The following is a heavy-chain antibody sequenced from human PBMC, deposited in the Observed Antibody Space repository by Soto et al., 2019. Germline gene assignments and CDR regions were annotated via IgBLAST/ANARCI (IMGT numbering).Heavy chain of an antibody. Sequence: PGVSLRLSCAASGFTFRSYSMNWVRQAPGKGLEWVSAISGSGGSTYYADSVKGRFTISRDNSKNTLYLQMNSLRAEDTAVYYCAKQVGKSGSYTVPYYYYGMDVWGQGTTVTVSS. CDR1: GFTFRSYS. CDR2: ISGSGGST. CDR3: AKQVGKSGSYTVPYYYYGMDV. V-gene: IGHV3-23*01. D-gene: IGHD1-26*01. J-gene: IGHJ6*02.